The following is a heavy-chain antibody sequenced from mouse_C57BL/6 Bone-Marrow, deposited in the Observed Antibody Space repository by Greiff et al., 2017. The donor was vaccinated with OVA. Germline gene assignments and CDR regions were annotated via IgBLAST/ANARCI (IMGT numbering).Heavy chain of an antibody. CDR3: ARSCYSNYVAWFAY. CDR2: ISNGGGST. Sequence: EVQLVESGGGLVQPGGSLKLSCAASGFTFSDYYMYWVRQTPEQRLEWVAYISNGGGSTYYPDTVKGRFTFSRDNAKNTLYLQMSRLKSEDTAMYYCARSCYSNYVAWFAYWGQGTLVTVSA. J-gene: IGHJ3*01. D-gene: IGHD2-5*01. CDR1: GFTFSDYY. V-gene: IGHV5-12*01.